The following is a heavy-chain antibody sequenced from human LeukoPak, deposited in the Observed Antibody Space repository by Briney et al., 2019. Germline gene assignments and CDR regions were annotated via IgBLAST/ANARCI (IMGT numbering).Heavy chain of an antibody. Sequence: GGSLRLSCAASGFTFDDYAMHWVRQAPGKGLEWVSGITWNSDNIEYADSVKGRFTISRDNAKNSLYLQMNSLRAEDMALYYCAKGGGGRLIYYYYMDVWGKGTTVTISS. CDR1: GFTFDDYA. D-gene: IGHD3-16*01. V-gene: IGHV3-9*03. J-gene: IGHJ6*03. CDR3: AKGGGGRLIYYYYMDV. CDR2: ITWNSDNI.